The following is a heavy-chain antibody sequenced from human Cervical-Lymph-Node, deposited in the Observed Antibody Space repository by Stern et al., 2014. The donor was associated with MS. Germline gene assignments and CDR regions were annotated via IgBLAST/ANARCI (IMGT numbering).Heavy chain of an antibody. CDR2: IDHSGGT. CDR3: ARGLYSSNWAHGY. Sequence: VQLQQWGAGLLKPSETLSLTCAVYGGSFSGYYCSWIRQSPGTGLEWIGDIDHSGGTNYNPSLKSRVTMLLDTSKKQFSLTLTSVTAADTAVYYCARGLYSSNWAHGYWGQGTLVTVSS. V-gene: IGHV4-34*01. D-gene: IGHD6-13*01. CDR1: GGSFSGYY. J-gene: IGHJ4*02.